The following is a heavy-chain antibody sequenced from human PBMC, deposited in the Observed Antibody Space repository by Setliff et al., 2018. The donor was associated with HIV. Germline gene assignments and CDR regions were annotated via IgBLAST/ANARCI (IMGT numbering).Heavy chain of an antibody. CDR1: EYTLSELS. J-gene: IGHJ5*02. CDR2: FDPEDGKT. V-gene: IGHV1-24*01. Sequence: ASVKVSCQVSEYTLSELSMHWVRQAPGKGLEWMGGFDPEDGKTIYAQKFQGRVTMTEDLSTETAYMELSSLSSDDTAVYYCTSSFRIFYYDSRTYSKWFDPWGQGTLVT. CDR3: TSSFRIFYYDSRTYSKWFDP. D-gene: IGHD3-22*01.